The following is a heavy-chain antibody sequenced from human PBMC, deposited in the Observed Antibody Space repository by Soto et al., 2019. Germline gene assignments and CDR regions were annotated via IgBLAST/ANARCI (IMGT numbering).Heavy chain of an antibody. CDR3: ARAVLHYYDSSGYRYYFDY. J-gene: IGHJ4*02. D-gene: IGHD3-22*01. CDR1: GGTFSSYA. Sequence: ASVKVSCKASGGTFSSYAISWVRQAPGQGLEWMGGIIPIFGTANYAQKFQGRVTITADKSTSTAYMELSSLRSEDTAVYYCARAVLHYYDSSGYRYYFDYWGQGTLVTVSS. V-gene: IGHV1-69*06. CDR2: IIPIFGTA.